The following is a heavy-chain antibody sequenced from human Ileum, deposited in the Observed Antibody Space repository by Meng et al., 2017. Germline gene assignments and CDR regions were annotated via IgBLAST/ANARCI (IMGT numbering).Heavy chain of an antibody. D-gene: IGHD2-2*02. V-gene: IGHV3-74*01. CDR3: ARVGYCTSGICYSPDYHYGTDV. CDR1: GFTFRRYW. Sequence: GGSLRLSCAASGFTFRRYWLHWVRKAPGKGLVWVSRIKTDGSSASYADPVKGRFTISRDNAKNTLYLQMNSLRAEDTAVYYCARVGYCTSGICYSPDYHYGTDVWGQGTRVTGSS. J-gene: IGHJ6*02. CDR2: IKTDGSSA.